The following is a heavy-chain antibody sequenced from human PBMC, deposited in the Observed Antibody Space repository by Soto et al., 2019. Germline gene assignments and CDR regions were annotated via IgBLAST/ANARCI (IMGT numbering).Heavy chain of an antibody. J-gene: IGHJ6*02. D-gene: IGHD1-1*01. V-gene: IGHV4-59*01. CDR3: ARARSTLEKVPDAPCYYYGMGG. CDR2: IYYSGST. CDR1: GSTLSSYY. Sequence: SETLSLTCTVSGSTLSSYYWSWIRQPPGKGLEWIGYIYYSGSTNYNPSLKSRVTISVDTSKNQFSLKLSSLSAADTGVYYCARARSTLEKVPDAPCYYYGMGGWGQETTVSVSS.